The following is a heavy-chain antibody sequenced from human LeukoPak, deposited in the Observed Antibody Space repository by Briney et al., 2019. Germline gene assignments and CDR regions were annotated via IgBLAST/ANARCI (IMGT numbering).Heavy chain of an antibody. CDR3: ARRRDLYSGSYYPFDY. D-gene: IGHD1-26*01. J-gene: IGHJ4*02. CDR1: GYSFTNYW. CDR2: IYPGDSES. Sequence: GESLKISCKAYGYSFTNYWIGWVRRMPGKGLEWMGIIYPGDSESRYSPSFQGQVTISADKSISTAYLQWSSLKASDTAMYYCARRRDLYSGSYYPFDYWGQGTLVTVSS. V-gene: IGHV5-51*01.